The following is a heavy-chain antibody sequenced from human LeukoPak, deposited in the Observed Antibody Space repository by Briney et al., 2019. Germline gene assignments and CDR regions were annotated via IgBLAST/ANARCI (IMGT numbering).Heavy chain of an antibody. Sequence: SQTLSLTCAISGDSVSTNSAAWNWIRQSPSRGLEWLGRTYYRSKWYNDYGVSVKSRITITPDTSKNQFSLQLNSVTPEDTAVYYCARGGIGYCTNTSCSFDSWGQGTLVTVSS. D-gene: IGHD2-2*01. J-gene: IGHJ4*02. V-gene: IGHV6-1*01. CDR1: GDSVSTNSAA. CDR2: TYYRSKWYN. CDR3: ARGGIGYCTNTSCSFDS.